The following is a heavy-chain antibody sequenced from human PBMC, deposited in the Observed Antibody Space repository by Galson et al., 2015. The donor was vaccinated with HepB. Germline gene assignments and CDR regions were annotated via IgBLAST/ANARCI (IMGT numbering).Heavy chain of an antibody. J-gene: IGHJ3*02. D-gene: IGHD3-16*01. V-gene: IGHV1-3*01. Sequence: SVKVSCKASGYTFTTYAMHWVRQAPGQRLEWMGWINVGNGNTKYSQKFQGRVAFTRDTSASTAYMDLSSLRSEDTAVYYCARDGEFGFYPGEDAFDIWGQGTMVTVSS. CDR1: GYTFTTYA. CDR3: ARDGEFGFYPGEDAFDI. CDR2: INVGNGNT.